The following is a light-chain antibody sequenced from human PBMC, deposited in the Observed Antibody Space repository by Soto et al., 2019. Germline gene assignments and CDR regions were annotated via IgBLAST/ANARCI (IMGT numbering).Light chain of an antibody. CDR2: AAS. CDR3: QQSYITPYT. V-gene: IGKV1-39*01. J-gene: IGKJ2*01. Sequence: DIQMTKSPSSVSASVGDTVTITCRASQSISVNLNWYQHKGEKVPKLLIYAASNMYSGVPSRISGSGSETDFALTISSLQPEDCATNYCQQSYITPYTLGQRNSLEIK. CDR1: QSISVN.